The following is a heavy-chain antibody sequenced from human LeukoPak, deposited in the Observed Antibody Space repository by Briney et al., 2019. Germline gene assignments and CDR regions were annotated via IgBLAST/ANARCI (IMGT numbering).Heavy chain of an antibody. D-gene: IGHD5-18*01. CDR2: IYHSGST. CDR1: GYSISSGYY. V-gene: IGHV4-38-2*01. CDR3: AKPRYCYGYGSAFDI. Sequence: SETLSLTCAVSGYSISSGYYWGWIQQPPGKGLEWIGSIYHSGSTYYNPSLKSRVTISVDTSKNQFSLKLSSVTAADTAVYYCAKPRYCYGYGSAFDIWGQGTMVTVSS. J-gene: IGHJ3*02.